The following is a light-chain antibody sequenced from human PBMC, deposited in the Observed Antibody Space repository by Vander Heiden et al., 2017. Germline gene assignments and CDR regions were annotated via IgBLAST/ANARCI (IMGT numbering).Light chain of an antibody. CDR3: QRYGSSPRT. CDR2: DAS. V-gene: IGKV3-20*01. J-gene: IGKJ1*01. CDR1: QSVNFY. Sequence: EIELTQSPGTLSLSPGERATLSCRASQSVNFYLAWYQQRPGQAPRLLIYDASTRPTGVVDRFSGSGSGTDFTLTISRLEPEDFAVYYCQRYGSSPRTFGQGTKVEF.